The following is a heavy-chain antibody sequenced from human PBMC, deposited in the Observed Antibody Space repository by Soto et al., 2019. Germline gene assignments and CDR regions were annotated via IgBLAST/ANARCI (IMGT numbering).Heavy chain of an antibody. CDR1: GYTFITYG. D-gene: IGHD2-15*01. CDR3: AGGMVGASTSGFGH. Sequence: QVQLIQSGAEVKKPGASVKVSCQASGYTFITYGVSWVRQAPGQGLEWMGWISTFNGQTEYAQQFQDRITMTTDTANNTGYIELRSLTSGDPAINFCAGGMVGASTSGFGHWGQGT. J-gene: IGHJ4*02. CDR2: ISTFNGQT. V-gene: IGHV1-18*01.